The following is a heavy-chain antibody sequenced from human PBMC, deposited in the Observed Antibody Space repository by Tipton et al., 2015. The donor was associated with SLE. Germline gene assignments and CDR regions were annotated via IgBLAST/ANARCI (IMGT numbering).Heavy chain of an antibody. J-gene: IGHJ5*02. CDR2: MSYSGST. CDR1: GDSISSISHY. V-gene: IGHV4-39*01. Sequence: LRLSCTVSGDSISSISHYWAWIRQPPGKGLEWIASMSYSGSTYYNPSLKSRLTISLDTSKNQFSLKLSSVTAADTAVYYCARLQLGAPFDPWGQGTLVTVSS. CDR3: ARLQLGAPFDP. D-gene: IGHD7-27*01.